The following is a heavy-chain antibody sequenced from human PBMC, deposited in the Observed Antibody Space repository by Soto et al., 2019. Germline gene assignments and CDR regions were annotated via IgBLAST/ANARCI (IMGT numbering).Heavy chain of an antibody. D-gene: IGHD3-3*01. J-gene: IGHJ4*02. CDR2: VYSTGSA. CDR1: GDSVTNYY. V-gene: IGHV4-59*02. CDR3: AGWSGFGHYYFDY. Sequence: SETLSLTCTVSGDSVTNYYWTWIRQPPGKGLEWIGFVYSTGSANYNPSLQSRVTMSRDKSKNQFSLNLGSVTAADTAVYYCAGWSGFGHYYFDYWSQGTLVTVSS.